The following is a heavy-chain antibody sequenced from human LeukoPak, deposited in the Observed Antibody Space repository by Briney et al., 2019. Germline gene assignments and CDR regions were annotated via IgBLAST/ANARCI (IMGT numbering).Heavy chain of an antibody. CDR2: IHYSGST. CDR3: ARLYGSGSYYPLYYYYYMDV. V-gene: IGHV4-39*01. Sequence: PSETLSLTCTVSGGSISSSSYYWGWIRQPPGKGLEWIGSIHYSGSTYYNPSLKSRVTISVDTSKNQFSLKLSSVTAADTAVYYCARLYGSGSYYPLYYYYYMDVWGKGTTVTISS. CDR1: GGSISSSSYY. D-gene: IGHD3-10*01. J-gene: IGHJ6*03.